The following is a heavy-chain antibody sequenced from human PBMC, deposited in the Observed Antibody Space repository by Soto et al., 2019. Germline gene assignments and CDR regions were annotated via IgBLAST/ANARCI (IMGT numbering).Heavy chain of an antibody. J-gene: IGHJ4*02. V-gene: IGHV1-69*06. Sequence: SVKVSCKASGGTFSSYAISWVRQAPGQGLEWMGGIIPIFGTANYAQKFQGRVTITADKSTSTAYMGLSSLRSEDTAVYYCARSYDSSGYYSYYFDYWGQGTLVTVSS. D-gene: IGHD3-22*01. CDR2: IIPIFGTA. CDR1: GGTFSSYA. CDR3: ARSYDSSGYYSYYFDY.